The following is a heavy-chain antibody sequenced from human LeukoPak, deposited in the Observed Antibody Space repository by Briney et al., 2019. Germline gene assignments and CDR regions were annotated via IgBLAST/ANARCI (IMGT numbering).Heavy chain of an antibody. Sequence: PSQTLSLTCTVSGGSISSGHYYWSWIRQPPGKGLEWIGYIYYSGSTYYNPSLKGRVTISVDTSKNQLSLKLSSVTAADTAVYYCARDEGGYGTLLDYWGQGTLVTVSS. CDR3: ARDEGGYGTLLDY. D-gene: IGHD5-18*01. J-gene: IGHJ4*02. V-gene: IGHV4-30-4*01. CDR1: GGSISSGHYY. CDR2: IYYSGST.